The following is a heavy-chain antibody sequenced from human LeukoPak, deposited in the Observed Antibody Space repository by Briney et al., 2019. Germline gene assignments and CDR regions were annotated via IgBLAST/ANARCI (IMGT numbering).Heavy chain of an antibody. CDR3: ARDQTVVPAAMLLSGYYYFGMDA. D-gene: IGHD2-2*01. V-gene: IGHV3-21*03. CDR1: GFTFSSYS. Sequence: GRSLKLSCAASGFTFSSYSMNWVRQAPGKGLEWVSSISSSSSSYIYYAESVKGRFTISRDNAKNSLYLQMNSLRAENTAVYYCARDQTVVPAAMLLSGYYYFGMDAWGEGATVTVSS. J-gene: IGHJ6*01. CDR2: ISSSSSSYI.